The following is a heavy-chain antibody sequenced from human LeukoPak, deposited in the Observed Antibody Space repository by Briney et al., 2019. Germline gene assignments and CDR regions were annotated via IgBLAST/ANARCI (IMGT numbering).Heavy chain of an antibody. CDR2: IKQDGSEK. J-gene: IGHJ6*02. CDR1: RLTFSNYW. V-gene: IGHV3-7*01. Sequence: PGGSLRLSCEVSRLTFSNYWMSWVRQAPGKGLEWVAHIKQDGSEKYYVDSVKGRFTISRDNAKNTLYLQMNTLRVEDTAVYYCTRDLMDYDVSTGLHHYYMDVWGQGTTVTVSS. CDR3: TRDLMDYDVSTGLHHYYMDV. D-gene: IGHD3-9*01.